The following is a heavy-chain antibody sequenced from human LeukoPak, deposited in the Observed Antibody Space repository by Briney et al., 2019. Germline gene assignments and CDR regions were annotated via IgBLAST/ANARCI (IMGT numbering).Heavy chain of an antibody. J-gene: IGHJ6*03. CDR1: GGTFSSYA. CDR3: ATGTDSTSLYYMDV. V-gene: IGHV1-69*05. D-gene: IGHD6-6*01. CDR2: IIPILGTA. Sequence: SVKVSCKASGGTFSSYAISWVRQAPGQGLEWMGGIIPILGTANYAQKFQGRVTITTDESTSTAYKELSSLRSEDTAVYYCATGTDSTSLYYMDVWGKGTTVTVSS.